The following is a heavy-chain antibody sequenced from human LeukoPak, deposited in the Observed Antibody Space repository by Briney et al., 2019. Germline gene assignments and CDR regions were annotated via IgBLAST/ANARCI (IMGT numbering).Heavy chain of an antibody. CDR1: GYTFTSYG. Sequence: ASVKVSCKASGYTFTSYGISWVRQAPGQGLEWMGWISAYNGNTNYAQKLQGRVTMTTDTSTSTAYMELRSLRSDDTAVYYCARVRGVVVAAKIDYWGQGTLVTVSS. V-gene: IGHV1-18*01. D-gene: IGHD2-15*01. CDR3: ARVRGVVVAAKIDY. J-gene: IGHJ4*02. CDR2: ISAYNGNT.